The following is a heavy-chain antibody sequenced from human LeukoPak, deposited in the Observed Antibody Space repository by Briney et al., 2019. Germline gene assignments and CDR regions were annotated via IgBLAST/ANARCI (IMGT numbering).Heavy chain of an antibody. Sequence: PSETLSLTCTVSGGSISSSSYYWGWIRQPPGKGLERIGSIYYSGSTYYNPSLKSRVTISVDTSKNQFSLKLSSVTATDTAVYYCASRDSSGYYSLGAFDIWGQGTMVTVSS. V-gene: IGHV4-39*01. D-gene: IGHD3-22*01. CDR2: IYYSGST. J-gene: IGHJ3*02. CDR3: ASRDSSGYYSLGAFDI. CDR1: GGSISSSSYY.